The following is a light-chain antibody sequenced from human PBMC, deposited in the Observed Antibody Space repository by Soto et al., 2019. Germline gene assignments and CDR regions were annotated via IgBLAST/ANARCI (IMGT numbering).Light chain of an antibody. CDR2: AAS. V-gene: IGKV3-11*01. J-gene: IGKJ4*01. CDR1: QSISNY. CDR3: QQRSNSPA. Sequence: EIEMTQSPSSLSASVGERVTLSCRASQSISNYLAWYQQIPGKAPKLLIYAASTWPTGIPPRFSGSGSGTDFTLTISSLQPEDVAAYYCQQRSNSPAFGGGTKLEIK.